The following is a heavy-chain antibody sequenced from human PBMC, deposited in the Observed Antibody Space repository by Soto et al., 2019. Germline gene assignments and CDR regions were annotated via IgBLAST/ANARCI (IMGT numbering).Heavy chain of an antibody. D-gene: IGHD6-6*01. CDR2: ISYDGSNK. CDR1: GFTFSSYA. CDR3: ARDLVAARSSYDAFDI. J-gene: IGHJ3*02. V-gene: IGHV3-30-3*01. Sequence: QVQLVESGGGVVQPGRSLRLSCAASGFTFSSYAMHWVRQAPGKGLEWVAVISYDGSNKYYADSVKGRFTISRDNSKNTLYLQMNSLRAEDTAVYYCARDLVAARSSYDAFDIWGQGTMVTVSS.